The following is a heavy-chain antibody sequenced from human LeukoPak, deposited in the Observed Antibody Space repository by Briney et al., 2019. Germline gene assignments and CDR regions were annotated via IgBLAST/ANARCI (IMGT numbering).Heavy chain of an antibody. CDR3: AREGTYYDFWSGYTYYYYGMDV. V-gene: IGHV3-21*01. D-gene: IGHD3-3*01. Sequence: LGGSLRLSCAASGFTFSSYSMNWVRQAPGKGLEWVSSISSSSSYIYYADSVKGRFTISRDNAKNSLYLQMNSLRAEDTAVYYCAREGTYYDFWSGYTYYYYGMDVWGQGTTVTVSS. CDR2: ISSSSSYI. CDR1: GFTFSSYS. J-gene: IGHJ6*01.